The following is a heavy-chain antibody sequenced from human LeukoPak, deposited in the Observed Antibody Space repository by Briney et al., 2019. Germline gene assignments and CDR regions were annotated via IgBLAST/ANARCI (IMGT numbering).Heavy chain of an antibody. CDR1: GFTFSSYS. Sequence: GGSLRLSCAASGFTFSSYSMNWVRQAPGKGLEWVSSISSRSSYIYYADSVKGRFTISRDNAKNSLYLQMNSLRAEDTAVYYCARDGSGYYHDYWGQGTLVTVSS. CDR2: ISSRSSYI. CDR3: ARDGSGYYHDY. V-gene: IGHV3-21*01. J-gene: IGHJ4*02. D-gene: IGHD3-3*01.